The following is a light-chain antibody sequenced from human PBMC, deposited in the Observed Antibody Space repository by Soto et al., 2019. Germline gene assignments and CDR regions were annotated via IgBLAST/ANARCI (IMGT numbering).Light chain of an antibody. J-gene: IGLJ2*01. V-gene: IGLV1-47*01. CDR3: AAWDDSLTGVV. CDR2: RND. Sequence: QLVLTQPPSASGTPGQRVTISCSGSSSNIGFKYVFWYQQLPGTAPRLLIYRNDQRPTGVPDRFSGSKSGTSASLAISGLRSEDEADYHCAAWDDSLTGVVFGGGTKVTVL. CDR1: SSNIGFKY.